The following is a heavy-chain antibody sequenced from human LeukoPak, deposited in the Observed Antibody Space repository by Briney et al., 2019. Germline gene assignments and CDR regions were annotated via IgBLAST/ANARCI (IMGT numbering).Heavy chain of an antibody. CDR2: IIPIFGTA. CDR3: ARDRSSSLTDHSYYYYYYMDV. CDR1: GGTFSSYA. D-gene: IGHD6-6*01. V-gene: IGHV1-69*05. Sequence: GASVKVSCKASGGTFSSYAISWVRQAPGQGLEWMGGIIPIFGTANYAQKFQGRVTMTRDTSTSTVYMELSSLRSEDTAVYYCARDRSSSLTDHSYYYYYYMDVWGKGTTVTVSS. J-gene: IGHJ6*03.